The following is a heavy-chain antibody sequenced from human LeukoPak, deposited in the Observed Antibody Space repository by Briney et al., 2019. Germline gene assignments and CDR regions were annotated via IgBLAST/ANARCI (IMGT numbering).Heavy chain of an antibody. CDR3: AREGYGDLANY. CDR1: GFTFSSNY. V-gene: IGHV3-53*01. J-gene: IGHJ4*02. Sequence: PGGSLRLSCAASGFTFSSNYMSWVRQAPGKGLEWVSVIYSGGSTYYADSVKGRFTISRDNSKNTLYLQMNSLRAEDAAVYYCAREGYGDLANYWGQGTLVTVSS. CDR2: IYSGGST. D-gene: IGHD4-17*01.